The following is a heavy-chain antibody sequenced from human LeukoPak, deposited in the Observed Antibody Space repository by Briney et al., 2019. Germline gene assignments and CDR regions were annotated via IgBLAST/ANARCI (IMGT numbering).Heavy chain of an antibody. Sequence: SETLSLTCTVSGGSISSYYWSRIRQPPGKGLEWIGYIYYSGSTNYNPSLKSRVTISVDTSKNQFSLKLSSVTAADTAVYYCARAYYGSEMDVWGKGTTVTISS. V-gene: IGHV4-59*01. CDR2: IYYSGST. J-gene: IGHJ6*04. CDR1: GGSISSYY. D-gene: IGHD3-10*01. CDR3: ARAYYGSEMDV.